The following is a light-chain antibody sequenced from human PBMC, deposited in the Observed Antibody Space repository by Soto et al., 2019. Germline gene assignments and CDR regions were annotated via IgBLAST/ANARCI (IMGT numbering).Light chain of an antibody. CDR3: QQYTTSPFT. J-gene: IGKJ3*01. Sequence: IGMTQSPATLSVSPGERATLSCRASQSVSNKLAWYQQKPGQAPRLLIYGASTRATGIPARFSGSGSGTEFSLTISSLQSEDFAVYYCQQYTTSPFTFGPGTKVDIK. V-gene: IGKV3-15*01. CDR2: GAS. CDR1: QSVSNK.